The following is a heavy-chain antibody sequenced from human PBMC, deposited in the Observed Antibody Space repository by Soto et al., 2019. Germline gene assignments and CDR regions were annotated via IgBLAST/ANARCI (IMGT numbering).Heavy chain of an antibody. J-gene: IGHJ5*02. CDR2: ISWNSGSI. D-gene: IGHD2-2*03. Sequence: GGSLRLSCAASGFTFDDYAMHWVRQAPGKGLEWVSGISWNSGSIGYVDSVKGRFTISRDNAKNSLYLQMNSLRAEDTALYYCAKDMDNSSWFDPWGQGTLVTVSS. CDR3: AKDMDNSSWFDP. V-gene: IGHV3-9*01. CDR1: GFTFDDYA.